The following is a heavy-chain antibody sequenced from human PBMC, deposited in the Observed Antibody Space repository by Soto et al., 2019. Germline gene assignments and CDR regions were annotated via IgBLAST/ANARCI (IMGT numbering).Heavy chain of an antibody. CDR2: IIPIFPTP. Sequence: QVQLVQSGAEAKKPGSLVTLSCKASGGTFRSSTISWVRQAPGQGLEWMGGIIPIFPTPDYAQKFQDRVTITADESASTAYMELSSLTSEDTAVYYCARDRDRLQLGGNYYYIMDVWGQGTTVTVSS. CDR3: ARDRDRLQLGGNYYYIMDV. V-gene: IGHV1-69*12. D-gene: IGHD4-4*01. CDR1: GGTFRSST. J-gene: IGHJ6*02.